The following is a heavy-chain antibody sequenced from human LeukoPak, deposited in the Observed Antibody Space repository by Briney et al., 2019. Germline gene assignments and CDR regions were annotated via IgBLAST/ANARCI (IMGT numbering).Heavy chain of an antibody. CDR3: AMTVTDRDGWFDP. D-gene: IGHD4-17*01. CDR2: INPDSGDT. J-gene: IGHJ5*02. Sequence: ASVKVSCKASGYTFNGYYIHWVRLAPGRGLEWMGWINPDSGDTNYLQKFQGRATMTRDTSISIAYMELSRLRSDDTAVYYCAMTVTDRDGWFDPWGQGTLVTVSS. CDR1: GYTFNGYY. V-gene: IGHV1-2*02.